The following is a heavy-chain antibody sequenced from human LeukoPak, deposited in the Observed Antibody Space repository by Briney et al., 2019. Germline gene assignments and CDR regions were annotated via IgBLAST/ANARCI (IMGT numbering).Heavy chain of an antibody. CDR3: AKERYSSGWYGDY. Sequence: GGSLRLSCAASGFTFSSYWMHWVRQAPGKGLVWVSRINSDGSSTSYADSVKGRFTISRDNAKNTLYLQMNSLRAEDTAAYYCAKERYSSGWYGDYWGQGTLVTVSS. CDR2: INSDGSST. V-gene: IGHV3-74*01. D-gene: IGHD6-19*01. J-gene: IGHJ4*02. CDR1: GFTFSSYW.